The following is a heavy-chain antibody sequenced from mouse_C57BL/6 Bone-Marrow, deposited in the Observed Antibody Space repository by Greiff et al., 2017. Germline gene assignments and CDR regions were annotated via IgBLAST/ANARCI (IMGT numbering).Heavy chain of an antibody. CDR2: IDPENGDT. CDR1: GFNIKDDY. J-gene: IGHJ1*03. D-gene: IGHD1-1*01. CDR3: TTSALNTTVVAVLYGYFDD. Sequence: VQLQQSGAELVRPGASVKLSCTASGFNIKDDYMHWVKQRPEQGLAWIGWIDPENGDTEYASKFKGKATITADTSSNTAYLQLRSLTSEDTAVYYGTTSALNTTVVAVLYGYFDDWGTGTTVTVSA. V-gene: IGHV14-4*01.